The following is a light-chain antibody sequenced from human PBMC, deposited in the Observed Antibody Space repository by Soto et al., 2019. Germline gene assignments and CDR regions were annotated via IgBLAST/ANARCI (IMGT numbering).Light chain of an antibody. V-gene: IGLV2-14*01. J-gene: IGLJ1*01. CDR3: NSYSRGTTLRV. CDR2: EVR. Sequence: QSALTQPASVSGSPGQSITISCTGSGSDVAAYNYVSWYQQHPGKVPKLIIYEVRNRPSGVSHRFSGSKSGDTASLTIAGLQAEDEADYYCNSYSRGTTLRVFGTGTKLTVL. CDR1: GSDVAAYNY.